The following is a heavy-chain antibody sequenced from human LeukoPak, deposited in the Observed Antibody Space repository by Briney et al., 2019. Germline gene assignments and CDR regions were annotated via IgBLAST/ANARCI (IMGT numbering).Heavy chain of an antibody. J-gene: IGHJ4*02. CDR3: ARGRAIDFFDY. D-gene: IGHD1-26*01. V-gene: IGHV1-2*02. CDR2: INLHSGGT. CDR1: GYTFTGHY. Sequence: ASVKVSCKASGYTFTGHYMHWVRQAPGQGLEWMGWINLHSGGTNYAQNFQGRVIMTGDTSISTAYMELSRLRSHDTSVYYCARGRAIDFFDYGGREPWSPSPQ.